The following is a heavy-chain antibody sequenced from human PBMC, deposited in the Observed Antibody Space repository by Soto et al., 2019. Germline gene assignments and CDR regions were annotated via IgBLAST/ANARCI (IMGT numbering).Heavy chain of an antibody. D-gene: IGHD2-15*01. J-gene: IGHJ4*02. CDR2: ISYDGSNE. Sequence: QVQLVESGGGVVQPGRSLRLSCATSGFSFTSYPIHWVRQAPGKGPEWVAVISYDGSNEYYADSVKGRFTTSRDSPKNTVYLQMSGLRPEDTAVYYCARGSGWQLTEWGQGALVTVSS. CDR3: ARGSGWQLTE. V-gene: IGHV3-30*03. CDR1: GFSFTSYP.